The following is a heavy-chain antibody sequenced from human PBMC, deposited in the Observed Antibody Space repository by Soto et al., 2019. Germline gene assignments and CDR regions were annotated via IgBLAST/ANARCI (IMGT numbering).Heavy chain of an antibody. V-gene: IGHV1-69*01. Sequence: QVQLVQSGAEVKKPGSSVKVSCKASGGTFSSYAISWVRQAPGQGLEWMGGIIPIFGTANYAQKFQGRVTITADESTSTAYMELSSLRPEDTAVYYCARPKNDYGDYPDAFDIWGQGTMVTVSS. CDR3: ARPKNDYGDYPDAFDI. D-gene: IGHD4-17*01. CDR2: IIPIFGTA. CDR1: GGTFSSYA. J-gene: IGHJ3*02.